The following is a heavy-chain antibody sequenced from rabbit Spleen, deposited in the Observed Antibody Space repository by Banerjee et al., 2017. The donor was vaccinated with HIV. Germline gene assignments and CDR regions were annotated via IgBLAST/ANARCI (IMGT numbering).Heavy chain of an antibody. D-gene: IGHD4-1*01. CDR3: ARDASGGGVYFDL. CDR2: IYAGSSGST. CDR1: GFTFSNYW. J-gene: IGHJ4*01. V-gene: IGHV1S45*01. Sequence: QEQLEESGGDLVKPEGSLTLTCTASGFTFSNYWMSWVRQAPGKGLEWIASIYAGSSGSTYYASWAKGRFTISKASSTTLTLQMPSLTAADTATYFCARDASGGGVYFDLWGPGTLVTVS.